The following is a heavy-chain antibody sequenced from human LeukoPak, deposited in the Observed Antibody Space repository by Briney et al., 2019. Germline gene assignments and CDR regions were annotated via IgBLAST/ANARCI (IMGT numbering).Heavy chain of an antibody. CDR1: GYSFTSYW. CDR3: ARRGYNWNCAGIVPNAFDI. D-gene: IGHD1-7*01. CDR2: IYPGDSDT. V-gene: IGHV5-51*01. Sequence: GESLKISCKGSGYSFTSYWIGWVRQMPGKDLEWMGIIYPGDSDTRYSPSFQGQVTISADKSISTAYLQWSSLKASDTAMYYCARRGYNWNCAGIVPNAFDIWGQGTMVTVSS. J-gene: IGHJ3*02.